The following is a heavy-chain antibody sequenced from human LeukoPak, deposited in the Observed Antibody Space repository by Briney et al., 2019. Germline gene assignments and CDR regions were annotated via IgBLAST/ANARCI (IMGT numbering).Heavy chain of an antibody. D-gene: IGHD3-9*01. J-gene: IGHJ4*02. Sequence: ASVKVSCKASGYSFTSHYMHWVRQAPGQGLEWMGWINPNSGGTNYAQKFQDRVTMTRDTSISTVYMELSRLRSDDTAVYYCARSPDILTGEKFDYWGQGTLVTVSS. CDR3: ARSPDILTGEKFDY. V-gene: IGHV1-2*02. CDR2: INPNSGGT. CDR1: GYSFTSHY.